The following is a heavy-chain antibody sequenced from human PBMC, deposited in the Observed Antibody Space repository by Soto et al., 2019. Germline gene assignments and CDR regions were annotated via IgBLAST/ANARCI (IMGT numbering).Heavy chain of an antibody. CDR2: IYWNDDK. CDR3: ARTNSSSPIDY. V-gene: IGHV2-5*01. D-gene: IGHD6-6*01. CDR1: GFSLSTFGVG. Sequence: SGPTLVNPTQTLTLTCAFSGFSLSTFGVGVGWIRQPPGKALEWLALIYWNDDKRYSPSLKSRPTITKDTSKNQVVLTMTNMDPVDTATYSRARTNSSSPIDYWGQGTLVTVSS. J-gene: IGHJ4*02.